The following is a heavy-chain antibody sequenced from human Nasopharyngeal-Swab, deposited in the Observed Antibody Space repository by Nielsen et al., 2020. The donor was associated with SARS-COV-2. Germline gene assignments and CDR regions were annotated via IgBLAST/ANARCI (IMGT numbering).Heavy chain of an antibody. J-gene: IGHJ4*02. D-gene: IGHD3-3*01. Sequence: ESLKISCTVSGGSISSYYWSWIRQPPGKGLKWIGYIYYSGSTNYNPSLKSRVTISVDTSKNQFSLKLSSVTAADTAVYYCARHVSTTIFGVVIISYFDYWGQGTLVTVSS. CDR3: ARHVSTTIFGVVIISYFDY. CDR1: GGSISSYY. CDR2: IYYSGST. V-gene: IGHV4-59*08.